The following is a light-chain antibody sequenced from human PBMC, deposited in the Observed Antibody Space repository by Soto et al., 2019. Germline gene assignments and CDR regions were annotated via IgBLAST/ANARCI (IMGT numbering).Light chain of an antibody. CDR2: XNN. J-gene: IGLJ3*02. CDR3: ETWDSSLSAGV. V-gene: IGLV1-51*02. Sequence: QSVLTQPPSVSAAPGQKVTISCSGSSSNIGNNYVSWYQQLPGTAPKLLIYXNNNRPSGIPDRFSGXKSGTXAXLXITXLXXXXXXDYYCETWDSSLSAGVFGGGTKLTVL. CDR1: SSNIGNNY.